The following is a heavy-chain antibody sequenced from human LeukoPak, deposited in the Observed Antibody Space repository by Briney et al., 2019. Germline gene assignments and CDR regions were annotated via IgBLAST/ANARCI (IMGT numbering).Heavy chain of an antibody. CDR3: VKSAGKDGYRDVFDI. D-gene: IGHD5-24*01. V-gene: IGHV3-23*01. CDR2: ITKSGDQT. J-gene: IGHJ3*02. CDR1: GFTFSSYA. Sequence: GGSLRLSCAASGFTFSSYAMSWVRQAPGKGLEWVSTITKSGDQTHYADSVRGLFTISRDIFKNTLYLQMNSLRAEDTAVYHCVKSAGKDGYRDVFDIWGQGTVVTVSS.